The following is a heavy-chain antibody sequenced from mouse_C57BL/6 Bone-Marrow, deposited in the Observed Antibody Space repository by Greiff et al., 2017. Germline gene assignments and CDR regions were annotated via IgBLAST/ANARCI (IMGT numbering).Heavy chain of an antibody. J-gene: IGHJ3*01. CDR3: AREGVYYYGSSYPLFAY. CDR1: GYAFSSYW. CDR2: IYPGDGDT. V-gene: IGHV1-80*01. D-gene: IGHD1-1*01. Sequence: QVQLQQSGAELVKPGASVKISCKASGYAFSSYWMNWVKQRPGKGLEWIGQIYPGDGDTNYNGKFKGKATLTADKSSSTAYMQLSSLTSEDSAVYFCAREGVYYYGSSYPLFAYWGQGTLVTVSA.